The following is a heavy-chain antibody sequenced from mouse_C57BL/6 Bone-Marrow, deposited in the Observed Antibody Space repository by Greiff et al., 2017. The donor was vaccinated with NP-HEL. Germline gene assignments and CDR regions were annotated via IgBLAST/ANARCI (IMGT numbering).Heavy chain of an antibody. CDR1: GYTFTDYN. Sequence: EVQLQESGPELVKPGASVKIPCKASGYTFTDYNMDWVKQSHGKSLEWIGDINPNNGGTIYNQKFKGKATLTVDKSSSTAYMELRSLTSEDTAVYYCARRGYDYFWFAYWGQGTLVTVSA. D-gene: IGHD2-4*01. CDR3: ARRGYDYFWFAY. J-gene: IGHJ3*01. CDR2: INPNNGGT. V-gene: IGHV1-18*01.